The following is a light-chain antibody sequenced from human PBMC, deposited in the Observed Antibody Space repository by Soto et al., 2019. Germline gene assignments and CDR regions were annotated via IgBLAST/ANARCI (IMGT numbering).Light chain of an antibody. J-gene: IGLJ2*01. CDR3: CSYAGSHTL. CDR2: DVS. Sequence: QSVLTQPRSVSGSPGQSVTISCTGTSSDVGGYNFVSWYQQHPGKAPKLMIFDVSTRPSWVPDRFSGSKSGNTASLTISGLQAEDEADYYCCSYAGSHTLFGGGTQLTVL. CDR1: SSDVGGYNF. V-gene: IGLV2-11*01.